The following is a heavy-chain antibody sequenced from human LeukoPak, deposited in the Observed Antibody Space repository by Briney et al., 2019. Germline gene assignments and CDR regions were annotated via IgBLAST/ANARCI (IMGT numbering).Heavy chain of an antibody. Sequence: GASVKVSCKVSGYTLTELSMHWVRQAPGKGLEWMGGFDPEDGETIYAQKFQGRVTMTEDTSTDTAYMELSSLRSEDTAVYYCATAPYSYGYATLVYWGQGTLVTVSS. CDR1: GYTLTELS. D-gene: IGHD5-18*01. J-gene: IGHJ4*02. CDR2: FDPEDGET. CDR3: ATAPYSYGYATLVY. V-gene: IGHV1-24*01.